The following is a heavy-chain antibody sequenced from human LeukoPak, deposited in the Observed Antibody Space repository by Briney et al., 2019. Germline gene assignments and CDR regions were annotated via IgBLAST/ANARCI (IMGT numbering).Heavy chain of an antibody. Sequence: SETLSLTCTVSGGSISSYYWSWIRQPPGKGLEWIGYIYYSGSTSYKPSLKSRVAISVDTSKNQFSLKLRSVTAADTAVYYCARETSQKGAHYMDVWGKGTTVTISS. D-gene: IGHD3-16*01. V-gene: IGHV4-59*01. CDR3: ARETSQKGAHYMDV. J-gene: IGHJ6*03. CDR2: IYYSGST. CDR1: GGSISSYY.